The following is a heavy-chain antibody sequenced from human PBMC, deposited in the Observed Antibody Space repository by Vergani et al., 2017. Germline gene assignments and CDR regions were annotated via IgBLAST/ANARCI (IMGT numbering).Heavy chain of an antibody. Sequence: QVQLVESGGGVVQPGRSLRLSCAASGFTFSSYGMHWVRQAPGKGLEWVAVIWYDGSNKYYADSVKGRFTISRDNSKNTLYLQMNSLRAEDTAVYYGAKDPTEWELLYGYWGQGTLVTVSA. D-gene: IGHD1-26*01. J-gene: IGHJ4*02. CDR3: AKDPTEWELLYGY. CDR2: IWYDGSNK. V-gene: IGHV3-33*06. CDR1: GFTFSSYG.